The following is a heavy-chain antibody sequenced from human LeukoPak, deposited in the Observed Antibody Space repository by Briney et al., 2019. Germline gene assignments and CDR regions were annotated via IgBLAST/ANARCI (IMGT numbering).Heavy chain of an antibody. CDR3: ATEGSSASFDY. CDR2: ISGSGGST. CDR1: GFTFSSYA. J-gene: IGHJ4*02. Sequence: GASLRLSCAASGFTFSSYAMSWVRQAPGKGLEWVSAISGSGGSTYYADSVKGRFTISRDNSKNTLYLQMNSLRSEDTAVYYCATEGSSASFDYWGQGTLVTVSS. D-gene: IGHD6-25*01. V-gene: IGHV3-23*01.